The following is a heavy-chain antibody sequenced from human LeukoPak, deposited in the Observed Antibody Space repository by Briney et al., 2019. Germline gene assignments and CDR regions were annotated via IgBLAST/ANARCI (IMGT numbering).Heavy chain of an antibody. D-gene: IGHD1-1*01. CDR1: GDSVDGFY. CDR3: AIRLTTSRLATATTWFDP. V-gene: IGHV4-34*01. J-gene: IGHJ5*02. CDR2: VNYSRMS. Sequence: SETLSLTCAVYGDSVDGFYWKWVRQSPGKGLEWLGEVNYSRMSDYNPALDTRIAISADASKRQFSLSLSSLAAADTAVYYCAIRLTTSRLATATTWFDPWGPRTLVSVSS.